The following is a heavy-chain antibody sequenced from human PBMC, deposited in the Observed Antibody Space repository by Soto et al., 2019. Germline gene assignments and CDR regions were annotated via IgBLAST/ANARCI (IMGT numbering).Heavy chain of an antibody. CDR1: GFAFSSHP. J-gene: IGHJ4*02. Sequence: PGGSLRLSCAASGFAFSSHPMSWVRQAPERGLEWVSGISDSGGLTYNADSVKGRFTISRDNSKNTLYLQMNSLRAEDTAVYYCARDGESYNYGLSVGYWGQGTLVTVSS. CDR2: ISDSGGLT. V-gene: IGHV3-23*01. CDR3: ARDGESYNYGLSVGY. D-gene: IGHD5-18*01.